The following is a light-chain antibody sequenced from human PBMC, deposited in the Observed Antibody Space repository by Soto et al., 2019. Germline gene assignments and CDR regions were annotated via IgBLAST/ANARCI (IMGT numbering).Light chain of an antibody. CDR3: HQYESSPQT. Sequence: EIVLTQSPGTLSLSPGARATLSCRASQSVSSSYLAWYQQKPGQAPRLLIFGASDRATGIPDRFSGSGSGTDFTLSISRLEPDDFAVYYCHQYESSPQTFGRGTKVDIK. J-gene: IGKJ1*01. V-gene: IGKV3-20*01. CDR2: GAS. CDR1: QSVSSSY.